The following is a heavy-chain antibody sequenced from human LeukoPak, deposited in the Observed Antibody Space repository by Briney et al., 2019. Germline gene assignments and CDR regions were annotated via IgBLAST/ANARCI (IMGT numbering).Heavy chain of an antibody. CDR3: ARDSGITIFGVANYGMDV. CDR2: IYTSGST. CDR1: GGSISSYC. J-gene: IGHJ6*02. V-gene: IGHV4-4*07. Sequence: TSETLSLTCTVSGGSISSYCWSWIRQPAGKGLEWIGRIYTSGSTNYNPSLKSRVTMSVDTSKNQFSLKLSSVTAADTAVYYCARDSGITIFGVANYGMDVWGQGTTVTVSS. D-gene: IGHD3-3*01.